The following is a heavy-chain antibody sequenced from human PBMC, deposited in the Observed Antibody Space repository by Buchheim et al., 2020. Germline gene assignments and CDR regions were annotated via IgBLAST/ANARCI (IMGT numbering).Heavy chain of an antibody. CDR2: IYPGDSVI. V-gene: IGHV5-51*01. CDR1: GYSFTAYW. CDR3: ARTPGFSHSFDV. Sequence: EVQLVQSGAEVKKPGEPLKISCKGSGYSFTAYWIGWVRQTPEKGFEWMGIIYPGDSVIRYSASFQGQVIISAERSINTAYLQWSTLKASDTAMYYCARTPGFSHSFDVWGQGT. J-gene: IGHJ3*01. D-gene: IGHD3-9*01.